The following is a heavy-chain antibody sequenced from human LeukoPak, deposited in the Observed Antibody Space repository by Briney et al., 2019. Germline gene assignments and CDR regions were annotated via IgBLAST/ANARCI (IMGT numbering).Heavy chain of an antibody. J-gene: IGHJ4*02. CDR1: GGSINSDTYY. CDR2: IYYSRST. V-gene: IGHV4-39*01. D-gene: IGHD4-23*01. CDR3: ARVPKVTFCDY. Sequence: PSETLSLTCAVSGGSINSDTYYWGWIRQPPRKGLEWIGCIYYSRSTYYNPSLKSRVTISVDTPKNQFSLKLSSVTPAATALYSCARVPKVTFCDYWGQGTLVSVSS.